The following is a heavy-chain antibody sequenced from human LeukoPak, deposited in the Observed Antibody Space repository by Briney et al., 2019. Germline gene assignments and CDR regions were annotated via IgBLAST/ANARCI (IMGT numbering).Heavy chain of an antibody. Sequence: SETLSLTCAVSGGSISGGGYSWSWIRQPPGKGLEWIGYIYHSGSTYYNPSLKSRVTISVDRSKNQFSLKLSSVTAADTAVYYCARDYYDSSGYYVGDYWGQGTLVTVSS. J-gene: IGHJ4*02. CDR3: ARDYYDSSGYYVGDY. CDR1: GGSISGGGYS. CDR2: IYHSGST. D-gene: IGHD3-22*01. V-gene: IGHV4-30-2*01.